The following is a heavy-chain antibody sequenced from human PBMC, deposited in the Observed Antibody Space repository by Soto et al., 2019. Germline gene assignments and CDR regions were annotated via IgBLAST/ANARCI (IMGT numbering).Heavy chain of an antibody. Sequence: KPSETLSLTCAVYGGSFSGYYWSWIRQPPGKGLEWIGEINHSGSTNYNPSLKSRVTISVDTSKNQFSLKLSSVTAADTAVYYCARAGGYSYGYLGSLYYYYGMDVWGQGTTVTVSS. J-gene: IGHJ6*02. V-gene: IGHV4-34*01. CDR1: GGSFSGYY. CDR2: INHSGST. CDR3: ARAGGYSYGYLGSLYYYYGMDV. D-gene: IGHD5-18*01.